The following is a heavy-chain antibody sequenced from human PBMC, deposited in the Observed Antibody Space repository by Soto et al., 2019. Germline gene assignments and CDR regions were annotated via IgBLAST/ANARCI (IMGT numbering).Heavy chain of an antibody. Sequence: QVQLVQSGAEVKKPGSSVKVSCKASGGTFNVYTIIWVRQAPGQGLEWMGRIIPMLAITNYAQRFQGRVTLTADTSTTTAYMELRSLTSEATAVYYCALGSWSGETFDIWGQGTLVIVSS. CDR1: GGTFNVYT. V-gene: IGHV1-69*02. CDR2: IIPMLAIT. CDR3: ALGSWSGETFDI. J-gene: IGHJ3*02. D-gene: IGHD6-13*01.